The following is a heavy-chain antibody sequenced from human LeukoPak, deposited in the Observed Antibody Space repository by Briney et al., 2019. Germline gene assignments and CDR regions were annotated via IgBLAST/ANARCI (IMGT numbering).Heavy chain of an antibody. J-gene: IGHJ4*02. CDR3: ARGRITIFGVVTPHFDY. V-gene: IGHV4-59*01. D-gene: IGHD3-3*01. CDR2: IDKSGGT. Sequence: SETLSLTCTVSRGSISSYYWSWIRQSPGKGLEWIGHIDKSGGTNSNPSLKSRVTMSVDTSKNQFSLRLTSVTAADTALYYCARGRITIFGVVTPHFDYWGQGTLVTVSS. CDR1: RGSISSYY.